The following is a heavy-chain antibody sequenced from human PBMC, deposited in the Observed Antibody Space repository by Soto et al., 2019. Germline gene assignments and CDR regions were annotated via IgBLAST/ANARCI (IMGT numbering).Heavy chain of an antibody. CDR3: ARGVKMATPHKYYFDY. CDR2: IYPGDSDT. V-gene: IGHV5-51*01. D-gene: IGHD5-12*01. J-gene: IGHJ4*02. Sequence: GESLKISRQGSGYSFTSYLIGWVRQMPWKGLDWMVIIYPGDSDTRYSPSFQGQVTISADKSISTAYLQWSSLKASDTAMYYCARGVKMATPHKYYFDYWGQGSLVTVSS. CDR1: GYSFTSYL.